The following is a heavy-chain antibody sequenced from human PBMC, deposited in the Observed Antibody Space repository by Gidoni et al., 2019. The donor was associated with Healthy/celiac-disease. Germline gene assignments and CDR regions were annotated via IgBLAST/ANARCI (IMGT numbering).Heavy chain of an antibody. Sequence: EVQLLESGGGLVQPGGSLRLSCAASGFTFSSYAMSWVRQAPGKGLEWVSAISGRCGSTYYADSVKGRFTISRDNSKNTLYLQMNSLRAEDTAVYYCAKWPYCGGDCLYYFDYWGQGTLVTVSS. CDR3: AKWPYCGGDCLYYFDY. J-gene: IGHJ4*02. CDR2: ISGRCGST. CDR1: GFTFSSYA. D-gene: IGHD2-21*02. V-gene: IGHV3-23*01.